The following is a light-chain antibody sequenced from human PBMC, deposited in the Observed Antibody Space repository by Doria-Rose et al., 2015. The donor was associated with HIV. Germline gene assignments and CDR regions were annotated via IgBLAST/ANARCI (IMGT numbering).Light chain of an antibody. V-gene: IGKV4-1*01. CDR3: QQYYDTPS. J-gene: IGKJ3*01. CDR1: QSLLYTSKNY. Sequence: TQSPESLGMSLGERATLNCKSNQSLLYTSKNYLAWYQQKPGQHPKLLIYWASTRQSGVLSRFSGSVSGTDFTLTISSLEAEDVAVYYCQQYYDTPSFGPGTTVDIK. CDR2: WAS.